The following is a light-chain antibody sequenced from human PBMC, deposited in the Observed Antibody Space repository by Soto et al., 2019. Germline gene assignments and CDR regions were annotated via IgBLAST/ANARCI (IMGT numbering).Light chain of an antibody. CDR1: QFVSSN. Sequence: EIVMTQSPVTLYVSPGERATLSCRASQFVSSNLAWYQQKPGQAPRLLIYGASTRATGIPARFSGSGSGTEFTLTISNLQSEDFAVYFCQQYHNWPPTTFGQGTRLEIK. V-gene: IGKV3D-15*01. CDR2: GAS. CDR3: QQYHNWPPTT. J-gene: IGKJ5*01.